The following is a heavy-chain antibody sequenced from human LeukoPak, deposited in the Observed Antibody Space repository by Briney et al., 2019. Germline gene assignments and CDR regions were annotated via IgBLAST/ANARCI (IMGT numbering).Heavy chain of an antibody. Sequence: PSETLSLTCTVSGGSISSYYWSWIRQPPGKGLEWIGYIYYSGSTNYNPSLKSRVTISVDTSKNQFSLKLSSVTAADTAVYYCARENGSGSYLNWFDPWGQGTLVTVSS. CDR3: ARENGSGSYLNWFDP. CDR1: GGSISSYY. D-gene: IGHD3-10*01. J-gene: IGHJ5*02. V-gene: IGHV4-59*01. CDR2: IYYSGST.